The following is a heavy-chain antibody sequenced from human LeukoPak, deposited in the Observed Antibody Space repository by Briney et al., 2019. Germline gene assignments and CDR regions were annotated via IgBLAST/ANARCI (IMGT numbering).Heavy chain of an antibody. CDR2: INPRGGSA. D-gene: IGHD3-10*01. Sequence: GASVKVSCKASGYTFTNFYMHWVRQVPGQGLEWMGIINPRGGSASSAQKFQGRVTLSRDTSASTVYMELSRLRSEDTALYYCARDYHGSGSLTTFDYWGQGTPVTVSS. J-gene: IGHJ4*02. V-gene: IGHV1-46*01. CDR1: GYTFTNFY. CDR3: ARDYHGSGSLTTFDY.